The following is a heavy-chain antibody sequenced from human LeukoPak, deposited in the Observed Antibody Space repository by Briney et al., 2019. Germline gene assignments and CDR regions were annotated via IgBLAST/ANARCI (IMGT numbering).Heavy chain of an antibody. CDR3: ASLWFGETYYYGMDV. V-gene: IGHV4-34*01. CDR2: INHSGST. CDR1: GGSFSGYY. Sequence: SETLPLTCAVYGGSFSGYYWSWIRQPPGKGLEWIGEINHSGSTNYNPSLKSRVTISVDTSKNQFSLKLSSVTAADTAVYYCASLWFGETYYYGMDVWGQGTTVTVSS. D-gene: IGHD3-10*01. J-gene: IGHJ6*02.